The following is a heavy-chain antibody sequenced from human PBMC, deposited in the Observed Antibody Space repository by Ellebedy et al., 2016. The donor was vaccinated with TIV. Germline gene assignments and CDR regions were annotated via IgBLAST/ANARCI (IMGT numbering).Heavy chain of an antibody. V-gene: IGHV6-1*01. D-gene: IGHD3-16*01. CDR1: GDSVSTDIG. Sequence: SQTLSLTCVISGDSVSTDIGWNWIRQSPSRGLEWLGRTYYRSKLNNDYAVSLKSRITINPDTSKNQFSLQLNSVTPEDTAVYYCARGWFGSGMGVWGQGTTVTVSS. J-gene: IGHJ6*02. CDR2: TYYRSKLNN. CDR3: ARGWFGSGMGV.